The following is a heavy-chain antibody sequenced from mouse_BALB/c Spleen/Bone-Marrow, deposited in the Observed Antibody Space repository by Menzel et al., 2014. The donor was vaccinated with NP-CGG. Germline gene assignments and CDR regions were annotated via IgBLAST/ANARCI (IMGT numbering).Heavy chain of an antibody. V-gene: IGHV1S81*02. CDR1: GYTFTSYW. CDR2: INPNSGRK. CDR3: AKKKYGNYDYFDY. J-gene: IGHJ2*01. Sequence: LVESRTELVKPGASVKLSCKASGYTFTSYWMHWVKQRPGQGLEWIGEINPNSGRKNYNEKFKSKATLTVDRSSSTAYMQLSSLTSEDSALYYCAKKKYGNYDYFDYWGQGTTLTVSS. D-gene: IGHD2-10*02.